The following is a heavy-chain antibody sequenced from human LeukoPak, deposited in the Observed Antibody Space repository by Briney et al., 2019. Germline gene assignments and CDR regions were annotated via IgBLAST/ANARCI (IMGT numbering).Heavy chain of an antibody. D-gene: IGHD6-13*01. V-gene: IGHV3-74*01. J-gene: IGHJ5*02. CDR1: GFTFSSYW. CDR3: ARVVAAAAAWFDP. Sequence: GGSLRLSCAASGFTFSSYWMPWVRQAPGKGLVWVPRINSDGSSTSYADSVKGRFTISRDNAKNTLYLQMNSLRAEDTAVYYCARVVAAAAAWFDPWGQGTLVTVSS. CDR2: INSDGSST.